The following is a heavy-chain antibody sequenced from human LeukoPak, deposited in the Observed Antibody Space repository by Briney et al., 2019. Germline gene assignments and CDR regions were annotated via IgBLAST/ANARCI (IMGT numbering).Heavy chain of an antibody. J-gene: IGHJ4*02. CDR1: GFTVSSNY. CDR3: AKGRYDILTGFLRF. CDR2: IYSGGST. Sequence: PGGSLRLSCAASGFTVSSNYMSWVRQAPGKGLEWVSVIYSGGSTYYADSVKGRFTISRDNSKNTLYLQMNSLRAEDAAVYYCAKGRYDILTGFLRFRGQGTLVTVSS. D-gene: IGHD3-9*01. V-gene: IGHV3-66*01.